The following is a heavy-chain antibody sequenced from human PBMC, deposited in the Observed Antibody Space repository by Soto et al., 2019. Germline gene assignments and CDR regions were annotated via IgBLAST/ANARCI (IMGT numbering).Heavy chain of an antibody. J-gene: IGHJ3*02. CDR2: IKEDGTEK. D-gene: IGHD6-19*01. CDR1: GFTFTSYW. V-gene: IGHV3-7*01. CDR3: ARGGWDYAFDI. Sequence: GGSLRLSRAASGFTFTSYWMSWVRQAPGRGLEWVAHIKEDGTEKYYVDSVRGRFTISRDNAQNSLYLQMNSLRAEDTAVYYCARGGWDYAFDIWGQGTMGTVSS.